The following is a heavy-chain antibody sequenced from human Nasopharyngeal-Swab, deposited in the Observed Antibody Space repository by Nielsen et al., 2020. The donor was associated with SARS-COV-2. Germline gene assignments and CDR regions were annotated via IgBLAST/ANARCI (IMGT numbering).Heavy chain of an antibody. V-gene: IGHV1-46*01. Sequence: WVRQAPGQGLEWMGIINPSGGSTSYAQKFQGRATMTRDTSTSTVYMELSSLRSEDTAVYYCARDRDCSSTSCYRGIDIWGQGTMVTVSS. CDR3: ARDRDCSSTSCYRGIDI. D-gene: IGHD2-2*01. J-gene: IGHJ3*02. CDR2: INPSGGST.